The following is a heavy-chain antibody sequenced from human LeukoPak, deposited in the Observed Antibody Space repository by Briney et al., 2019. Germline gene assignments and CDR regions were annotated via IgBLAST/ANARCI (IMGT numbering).Heavy chain of an antibody. J-gene: IGHJ4*02. V-gene: IGHV4-59*08. CDR1: GDSISGYY. Sequence: AETLSLTCTVSGDSISGYYWSCIPQPPRKGLEWIGQIFYSGSTHYTPSLTSRVTISVDTSKNQLFLKLSSVAAADTAVYYCARRRYYDSSGYWYYFDYWGQGTLVTVSS. D-gene: IGHD3-22*01. CDR2: IFYSGST. CDR3: ARRRYYDSSGYWYYFDY.